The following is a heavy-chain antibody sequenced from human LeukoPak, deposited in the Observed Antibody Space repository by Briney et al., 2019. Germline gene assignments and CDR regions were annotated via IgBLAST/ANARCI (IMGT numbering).Heavy chain of an antibody. CDR2: INPNSGGT. CDR3: AREYYYDSSGYYS. J-gene: IGHJ4*02. V-gene: IGHV1-2*02. CDR1: GYTFTGYY. D-gene: IGHD3-22*01. Sequence: GASVTVSCKASGYTFTGYYMHWVRQAPGQGLEWMGWINPNSGGTNYAQKFQGRVTMTRDTSISTAYMELSRLRSDDTAVYYCAREYYYDSSGYYSWGQGTLVTVSS.